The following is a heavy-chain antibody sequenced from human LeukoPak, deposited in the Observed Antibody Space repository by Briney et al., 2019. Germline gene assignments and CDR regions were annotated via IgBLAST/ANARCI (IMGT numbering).Heavy chain of an antibody. D-gene: IGHD3-22*01. V-gene: IGHV3-23*01. CDR1: GFTFSSYA. Sequence: GGSLRLSCAASGFTFSSYAMSWVRQAPGKGLEWVSAISGSGGSTYYADSVKGRFTISRDNSKNTLYLQMNSLRAEDTAVYYCAKDLKYYYYDSSGYLFDYWGQGTLVTVSS. CDR3: AKDLKYYYYDSSGYLFDY. CDR2: ISGSGGST. J-gene: IGHJ4*02.